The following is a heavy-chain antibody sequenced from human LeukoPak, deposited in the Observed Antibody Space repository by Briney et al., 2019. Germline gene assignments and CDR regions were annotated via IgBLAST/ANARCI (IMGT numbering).Heavy chain of an antibody. J-gene: IGHJ4*02. CDR2: IYTSGST. V-gene: IGHV4-4*07. Sequence: SETLSLTCTVSGGSISSYYWSWIRQPAGKGLEWIGRIYTSGSTNYNPSPKSRVTMSVDMSKNQFSLKLSSVTAADTAVYYCARGSHSGDYDRLDYWGQGTLVTVSS. D-gene: IGHD3-22*01. CDR1: GGSISSYY. CDR3: ARGSHSGDYDRLDY.